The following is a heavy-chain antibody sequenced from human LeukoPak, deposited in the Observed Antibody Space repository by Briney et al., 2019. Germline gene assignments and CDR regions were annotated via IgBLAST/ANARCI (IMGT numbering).Heavy chain of an antibody. CDR3: ARVHYDFWSGYYHYWYFDL. D-gene: IGHD3-3*01. V-gene: IGHV3-30-3*01. Sequence: GGSLRLSCAAPGFTFSSYAMHWVRQAPGKGLEWVAVISYDGSNKYYADSVKGRFTISRDNAKNTLYLQMNSLRAEDTAVYYCARVHYDFWSGYYHYWYFDLWGRGTLVTVSS. CDR1: GFTFSSYA. J-gene: IGHJ2*01. CDR2: ISYDGSNK.